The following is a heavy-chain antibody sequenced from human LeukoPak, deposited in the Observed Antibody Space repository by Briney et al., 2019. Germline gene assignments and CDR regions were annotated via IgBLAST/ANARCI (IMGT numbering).Heavy chain of an antibody. CDR2: ISSSSSYI. Sequence: GGSLRLSCAASGFTFSSYSMNWVRQAPGKGLEWVLSISSSSSYIYYADSVKGRFTISRDNAKNSLYLQMNSLRAEDTAVYYCARPSEITIFGVDSPTDYWGQGTLVTVSS. CDR3: ARPSEITIFGVDSPTDY. J-gene: IGHJ4*02. CDR1: GFTFSSYS. D-gene: IGHD3-3*01. V-gene: IGHV3-21*01.